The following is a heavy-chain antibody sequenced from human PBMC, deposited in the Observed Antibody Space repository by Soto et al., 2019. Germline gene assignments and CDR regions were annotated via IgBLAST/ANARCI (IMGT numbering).Heavy chain of an antibody. CDR2: IYYSRST. Sequence: QVQLQESGPGLVKPSETLSLTCTVSGGSISSYYWSWIRQPPGKGLEWIGYIYYSRSTNYNPSPKSRVPIAVDTSKHQFSLTLSSVTAADTAVYYCARSYRRYCSGGSCYSYYYYDMDVWGKGTTVTVSS. D-gene: IGHD2-15*01. CDR1: GGSISSYY. V-gene: IGHV4-59*01. J-gene: IGHJ6*03. CDR3: ARSYRRYCSGGSCYSYYYYDMDV.